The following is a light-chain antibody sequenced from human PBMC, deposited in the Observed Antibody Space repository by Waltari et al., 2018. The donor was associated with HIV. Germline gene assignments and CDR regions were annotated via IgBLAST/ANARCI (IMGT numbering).Light chain of an antibody. CDR1: QSVLYNSDNKNY. CDR2: WAS. CDR3: QQYHTSWT. J-gene: IGKJ1*01. Sequence: VLHQSPDYLAVSMGERATIHCKYSQSVLYNSDNKNYLAWYQQKPGQPPNLLISWASTRESGVPDRFSGSGSGTDFTLTISSLQAEDVAIYYCQQYHTSWTFGQGTKVEIK. V-gene: IGKV4-1*01.